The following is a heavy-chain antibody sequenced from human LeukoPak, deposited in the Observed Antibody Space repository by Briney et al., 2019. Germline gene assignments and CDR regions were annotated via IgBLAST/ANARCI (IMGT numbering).Heavy chain of an antibody. J-gene: IGHJ4*02. V-gene: IGHV3-48*02. CDR3: ASSGSYRFDY. Sequence: GGSLRLSCAASGFTFSSYSMNWVRQAPGKGLEWVSHITASGTAMFYADSVKGRFTISRDNAKNSLYLQMNSLRDEDTAVCYCASSGSYRFDYWGQGTLVTVSS. D-gene: IGHD1-26*01. CDR1: GFTFSSYS. CDR2: ITASGTAM.